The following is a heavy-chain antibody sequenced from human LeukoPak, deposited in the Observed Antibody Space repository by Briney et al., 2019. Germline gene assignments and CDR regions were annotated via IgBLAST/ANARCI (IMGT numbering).Heavy chain of an antibody. CDR2: ISGSGGST. J-gene: IGHJ4*02. CDR3: AKEVPIQQGFLTLDY. CDR1: GFTFSRYA. Sequence: GGSLRLYCAASGFTFSRYAMSWVRQAPGKGLEWVSAISGSGGSTYYADSVRGRFTISRDNSKNTLYLQMSSLRAEDTAVYYCAKEVPIQQGFLTLDYWGQGTLVTVSS. D-gene: IGHD5-18*01. V-gene: IGHV3-23*01.